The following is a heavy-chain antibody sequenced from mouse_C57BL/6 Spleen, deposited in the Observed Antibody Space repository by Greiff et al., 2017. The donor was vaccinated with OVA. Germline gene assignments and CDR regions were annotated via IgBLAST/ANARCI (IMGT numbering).Heavy chain of an antibody. CDR1: GYAFTNYL. CDR2: INPGSGGT. J-gene: IGHJ2*01. Sequence: QVQLQQSGAELVRPGTSVKVSCKASGYAFTNYLIEWVKQRPGQGLEWIGVINPGSGGTNYNEKFKGKATLTADKSSSTAYMQLSSLTSEDSAVYCCARSIGYYYGSSRDYFDYWGQGTTLTVSS. D-gene: IGHD1-1*01. V-gene: IGHV1-54*01. CDR3: ARSIGYYYGSSRDYFDY.